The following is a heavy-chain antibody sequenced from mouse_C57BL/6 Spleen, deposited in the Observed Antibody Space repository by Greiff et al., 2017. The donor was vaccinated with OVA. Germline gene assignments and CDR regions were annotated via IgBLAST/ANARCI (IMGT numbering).Heavy chain of an antibody. J-gene: IGHJ2*01. Sequence: EVQLVESGGGLVKPGGSLKLSCAASGFTFSSYAMSWVRQTPEKRLEWVATISDGGSYTYYPDNVKGRFTISRDNAKNNLYLQMSHLKSEDTAMYYCARDSWDHYFDYWGQGTTLTVSS. V-gene: IGHV5-4*01. D-gene: IGHD4-1*01. CDR1: GFTFSSYA. CDR2: ISDGGSYT. CDR3: ARDSWDHYFDY.